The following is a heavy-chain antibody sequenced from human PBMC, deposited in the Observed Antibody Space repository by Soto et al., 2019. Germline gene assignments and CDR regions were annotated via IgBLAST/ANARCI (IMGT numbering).Heavy chain of an antibody. D-gene: IGHD6-19*01. J-gene: IGHJ3*02. CDR1: GFTLSIYG. CDR2: ISGSGGST. V-gene: IGHV3-23*01. CDR3: AKDRVTVVGYDAVDI. Sequence: RGSLGVSCAASGFTLSIYGMSRVRQAPGKGLERVSVISGSGGSTYYADSVKGRFTVSRDNSKKTLYLQMNSLRAEDTAVYYCAKDRVTVVGYDAVDIWGRGTLVTVS.